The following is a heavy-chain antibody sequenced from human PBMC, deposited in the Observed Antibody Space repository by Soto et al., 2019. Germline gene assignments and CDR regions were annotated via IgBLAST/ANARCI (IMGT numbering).Heavy chain of an antibody. V-gene: IGHV3-53*01. Sequence: PGGSLRLSCAASGFTVSSNYMSWVRQAPGKGLEWVSVIYSGGSTYYADSVKGRFTISRDNSKNTLYLQMNSLRAEDTAVYYCARAALDNTLMNETWGQGTLVTVSS. CDR3: ARAALDNTLMNET. CDR1: GFTVSSNY. D-gene: IGHD1-1*01. CDR2: IYSGGST. J-gene: IGHJ5*02.